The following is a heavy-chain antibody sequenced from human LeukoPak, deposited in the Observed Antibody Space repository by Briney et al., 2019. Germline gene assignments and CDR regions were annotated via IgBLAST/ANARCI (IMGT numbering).Heavy chain of an antibody. Sequence: GGSLRLSCAASGFTFTTYWMSWVRQAPGKGLEWVASIKQDGNEKYYVDSVKGRFTISRDNAKNSLYLQMNSLRAEDTAVYYCARMVVTSLPNWFDPWGQETLVTVSS. V-gene: IGHV3-7*03. CDR3: ARMVVTSLPNWFDP. CDR2: IKQDGNEK. CDR1: GFTFTTYW. D-gene: IGHD2-21*02. J-gene: IGHJ5*02.